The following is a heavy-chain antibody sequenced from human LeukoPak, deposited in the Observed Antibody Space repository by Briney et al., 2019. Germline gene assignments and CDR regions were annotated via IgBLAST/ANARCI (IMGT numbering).Heavy chain of an antibody. D-gene: IGHD1-26*01. CDR3: ARDPNGAGGPPSI. CDR2: ISSSSSYI. V-gene: IGHV3-21*01. CDR1: GFTFSSYS. Sequence: GGSLRLSCAASGFTFSSYSMNWVRQAPGKGLEWVSSISSSSSYIYYADSVKGRFTISRDNAKNSLYLQMNSLRAEDTAVYYCARDPNGAGGPPSIWGQGTLVTVSS. J-gene: IGHJ4*02.